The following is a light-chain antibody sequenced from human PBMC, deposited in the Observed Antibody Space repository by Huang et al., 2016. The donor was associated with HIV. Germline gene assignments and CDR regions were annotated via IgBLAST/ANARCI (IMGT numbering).Light chain of an antibody. CDR1: QSSSSSS. CDR3: HQYGSPPFT. CDR2: GAS. V-gene: IGKV3-20*01. Sequence: EIVLTQSPGTLSWSLGERATLSCRASQSSSSSSLAWYLQKPGQAPTLLIHGASTRATDIPDRFSGSGSGTGVTLTISRLEPEDFAVYYCHQYGSPPFTFGPGTKVDIK. J-gene: IGKJ3*01.